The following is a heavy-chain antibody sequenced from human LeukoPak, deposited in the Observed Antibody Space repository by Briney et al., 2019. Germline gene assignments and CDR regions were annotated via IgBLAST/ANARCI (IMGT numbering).Heavy chain of an antibody. Sequence: SETLSLTCTVFGGSISNYYWSWIRQPPGKGLEWIAYIYYSGSTDYNPSLKSRVTISVDTSKNQFSLKLSSVTAADTAVYYCARQESGSGNYLSYFDYWGQGTLVTVSS. D-gene: IGHD3-10*01. CDR2: IYYSGST. CDR3: ARQESGSGNYLSYFDY. V-gene: IGHV4-59*08. J-gene: IGHJ4*02. CDR1: GGSISNYY.